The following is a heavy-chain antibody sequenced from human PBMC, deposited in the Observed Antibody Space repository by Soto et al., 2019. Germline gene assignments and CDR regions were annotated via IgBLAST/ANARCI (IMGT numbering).Heavy chain of an antibody. D-gene: IGHD3-10*01. V-gene: IGHV3-33*01. CDR2: IWYDGSNK. CDR1: GFTFSSYG. J-gene: IGHJ6*02. Sequence: GGSLRLSCAASGFTFSSYGMHWVRQAPGKGLEWVAVIWYDGSNKYYADSVKGRFTISRDNSKNTLYLQMNSLRAEDTAVYYSARDLLLWFGEVRDYYYYYGMDVWGQGTTVTVSS. CDR3: ARDLLLWFGEVRDYYYYYGMDV.